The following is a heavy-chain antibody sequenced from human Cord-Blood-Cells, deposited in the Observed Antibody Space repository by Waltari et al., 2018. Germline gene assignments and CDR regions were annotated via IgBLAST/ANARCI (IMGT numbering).Heavy chain of an antibody. J-gene: IGHJ4*02. CDR1: GYSFTSYW. V-gene: IGHV5-51*01. D-gene: IGHD3-3*01. CDR3: ARLLPSYYDFWSGYSAFDY. Sequence: EVQLVQSGAEVKKPGESLKISCKGSGYSFTSYWIGWVRQMPGKGLGWMGIIYPGDSDTRYSPSVQGQVTISADKSISTAYLQWSSLKASDTAMYYCARLLPSYYDFWSGYSAFDYWGQGTLVTVSS. CDR2: IYPGDSDT.